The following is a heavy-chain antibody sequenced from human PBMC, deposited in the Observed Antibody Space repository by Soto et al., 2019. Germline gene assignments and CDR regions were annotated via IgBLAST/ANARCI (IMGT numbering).Heavy chain of an antibody. J-gene: IGHJ3*02. CDR3: ARXTGYYDSSGHYLDAFDI. V-gene: IGHV3-21*01. Sequence: GGCLKRSSGGSGFNFSSYSMNWVRQAPGKGLDWVSSISSSSSYIYYADSVKGRFTISRDNAKNSLYLQMNSLRAEDTAVYYCARXTGYYDSSGHYLDAFDIWGQGTMVTVSS. CDR2: ISSSSSYI. D-gene: IGHD3-22*01. CDR1: GFNFSSYS.